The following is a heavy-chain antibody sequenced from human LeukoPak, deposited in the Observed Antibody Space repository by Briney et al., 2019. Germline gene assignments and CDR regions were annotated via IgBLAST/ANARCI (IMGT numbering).Heavy chain of an antibody. CDR3: ARGGWRTSYYYYMDV. CDR2: IYYSGST. D-gene: IGHD1-14*01. Sequence: NPSETLSLTCTVSGGSISSGDYYWSWIRQPPGKGLEWIGYIYYSGSTYYNPSLKSRVTISVDTSKNQFSLKLSSVTAADTAVYYCARGGWRTSYYYYMDVWGKGPRSPSP. V-gene: IGHV4-30-4*08. CDR1: GGSISSGDYY. J-gene: IGHJ6*03.